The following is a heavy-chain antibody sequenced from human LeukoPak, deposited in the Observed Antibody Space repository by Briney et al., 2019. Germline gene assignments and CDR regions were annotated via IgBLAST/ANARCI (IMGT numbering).Heavy chain of an antibody. J-gene: IGHJ4*02. CDR1: GGSISSYY. CDR3: ARLGYCSTTSCYPDY. Sequence: PSETLSLTRTVSGGSISSYYWSWIRQPPGKGLEWIGYIYYSGTTNYNPSLKSRVTMSVDTSKNQFSLRLTSVTAADTAKYYCARLGYCSTTSCYPDYWGQGTLVTVSS. V-gene: IGHV4-59*12. CDR2: IYYSGTT. D-gene: IGHD2-2*03.